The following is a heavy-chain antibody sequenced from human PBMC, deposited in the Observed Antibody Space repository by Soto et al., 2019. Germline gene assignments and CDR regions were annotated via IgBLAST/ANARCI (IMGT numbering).Heavy chain of an antibody. CDR1: GFSLSTSGVG. CDR3: AHRRNYYVSGSYYNYYFDY. V-gene: IGHV2-5*02. J-gene: IGHJ4*02. CDR2: IYWDDDK. D-gene: IGHD3-10*01. Sequence: QITLKESGPTLVKPTQTLTLTCTFSGFSLSTSGVGVGWIRQPPGKALEWLALIYWDDDKRYSPSLKSRLTITKDTSKNPVVLTMTNMDPVDTATYYCAHRRNYYVSGSYYNYYFDYWGQGTLVTVSS.